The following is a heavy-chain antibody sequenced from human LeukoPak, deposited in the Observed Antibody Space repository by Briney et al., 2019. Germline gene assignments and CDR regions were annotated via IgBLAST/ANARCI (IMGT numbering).Heavy chain of an antibody. CDR2: MNPNSGNT. CDR3: ARVHSRGIQPVGY. CDR1: GYTFTSYD. Sequence: GASVKVSCKASGYTFTSYDINWVRQATGQGLGWMGWMNPNSGNTGYAQKFQGRVTMTRNTSISTAYMELSSLRSEDTAVYYCARVHSRGIQPVGYWGQGTLVTVSP. D-gene: IGHD5-18*01. V-gene: IGHV1-8*01. J-gene: IGHJ4*02.